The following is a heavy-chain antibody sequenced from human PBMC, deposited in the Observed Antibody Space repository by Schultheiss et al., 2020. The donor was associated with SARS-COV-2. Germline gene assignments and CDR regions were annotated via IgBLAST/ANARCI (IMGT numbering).Heavy chain of an antibody. CDR1: GFNLRNYW. Sequence: GESLKISCAASGFNLRNYWMDWVRQAPGKGLQWVANIKQDGSVEHYVDSVRGRFIISRDNAKSSLDLQMNSLRVDDTAVYYCVKEGDEMGTSWGQGTLVTVSS. J-gene: IGHJ4*02. D-gene: IGHD5-24*01. CDR2: IKQDGSVE. CDR3: VKEGDEMGTS. V-gene: IGHV3-7*03.